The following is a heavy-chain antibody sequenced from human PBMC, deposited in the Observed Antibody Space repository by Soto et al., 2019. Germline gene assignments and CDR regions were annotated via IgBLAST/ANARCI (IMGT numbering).Heavy chain of an antibody. Sequence: GGSLRLSCAASGFTFSSYAMHWVRQAPGKGLEYASAISSNGGSTYYANSVKGRFTISRDNSKNTLYLQMGSLRAEGMAVYYCARSSPSGAFDIWGQGTMVTVSS. V-gene: IGHV3-64*01. J-gene: IGHJ3*02. D-gene: IGHD6-25*01. CDR3: ARSSPSGAFDI. CDR2: ISSNGGST. CDR1: GFTFSSYA.